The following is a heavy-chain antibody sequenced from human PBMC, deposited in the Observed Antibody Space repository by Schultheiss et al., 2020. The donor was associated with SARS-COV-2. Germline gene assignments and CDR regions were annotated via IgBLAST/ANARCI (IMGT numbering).Heavy chain of an antibody. V-gene: IGHV4-4*02. CDR2: IHHTGNT. J-gene: IGHJ4*02. D-gene: IGHD5-18*01. CDR3: ARGGYSYGYLDY. CDR1: GDSISNSDW. Sequence: SETLSLTCAVSGDSISNSDWWSWVRQPPGKGLEWIGEIHHTGNTNYSPSLKSRVTISVDKPKNQISLNLTSVTAADTAVYYCARGGYSYGYLDYWGQGTLVTVSS.